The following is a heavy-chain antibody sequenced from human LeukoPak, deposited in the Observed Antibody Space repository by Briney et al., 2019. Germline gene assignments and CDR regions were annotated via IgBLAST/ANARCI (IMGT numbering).Heavy chain of an antibody. D-gene: IGHD3-22*01. CDR1: GYTFTSYG. J-gene: IGHJ4*02. CDR2: ISAYNGNT. CDR3: AREVPYDSSRYYQPFDY. V-gene: IGHV1-18*01. Sequence: ASVKVSCKASGYTFTSYGISWVRQAPGQGLEWMGWISAYNGNTYYAQKLQGRVTMTTDTSTSTVYMELGSLRSDDTAVYYCAREVPYDSSRYYQPFDYWGQGTLVTVSS.